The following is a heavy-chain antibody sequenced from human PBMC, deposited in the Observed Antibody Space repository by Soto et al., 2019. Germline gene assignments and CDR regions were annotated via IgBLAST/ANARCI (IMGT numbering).Heavy chain of an antibody. V-gene: IGHV3-23*01. D-gene: IGHD2-15*01. CDR3: AKRDRGVVAAKGYYFDY. J-gene: IGHJ4*02. Sequence: GGSLRLSCAASGFTFSSYAMSWVRQAPGKGLEWVSAISGSGGSTYYADSVKGRFTISRDNSKNTLYLQMNSLRAEDTAVYYCAKRDRGVVAAKGYYFDYWGQGTLVTVSS. CDR1: GFTFSSYA. CDR2: ISGSGGST.